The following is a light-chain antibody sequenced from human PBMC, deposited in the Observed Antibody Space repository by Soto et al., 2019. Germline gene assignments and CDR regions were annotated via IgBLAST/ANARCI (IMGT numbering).Light chain of an antibody. Sequence: EIVLTPSPGTLSLSPGERATLSCRASQSVSSSYLAWYQQKPGQAPRLLIYGASSRATGIPDRLSGSGSGTDFTLIISRLEPEDFAVYYCQQYGSSPRTFGQGTKVDIK. CDR3: QQYGSSPRT. CDR2: GAS. J-gene: IGKJ1*01. CDR1: QSVSSSY. V-gene: IGKV3-20*01.